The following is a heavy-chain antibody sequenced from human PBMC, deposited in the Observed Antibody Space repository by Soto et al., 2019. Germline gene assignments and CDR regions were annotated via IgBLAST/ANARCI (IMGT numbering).Heavy chain of an antibody. Sequence: PSESLSPTCPVSGGSVGSGGSDWSWIRQHPGKGLEWLRYIYYGESTYSNPSLKSRFTISVQTTQNLFTLKLRDVTAADRAVYYCARIDMTDDAFDIWGQGTMVTVSS. CDR3: ARIDMTDDAFDI. CDR1: GGSVGSGGSD. CDR2: IYYGEST. V-gene: IGHV4-31*03. J-gene: IGHJ3*02. D-gene: IGHD3-9*01.